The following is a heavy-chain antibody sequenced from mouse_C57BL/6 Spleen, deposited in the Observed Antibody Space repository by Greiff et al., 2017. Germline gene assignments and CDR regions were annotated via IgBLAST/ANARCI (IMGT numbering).Heavy chain of an antibody. J-gene: IGHJ2*01. Sequence: EVKLMESGPELVKPGASVKISCKASGYSFTDYNMNWVKQSNGKSLEWIGVINPNYGTTSYNQKFKGKATLTVDQSSSTAYMQLNSLTSEDSAVYYCASGDYYGSSYLYYFDYWGQGTTLTVSS. D-gene: IGHD1-1*01. V-gene: IGHV1-39*01. CDR3: ASGDYYGSSYLYYFDY. CDR2: INPNYGTT. CDR1: GYSFTDYN.